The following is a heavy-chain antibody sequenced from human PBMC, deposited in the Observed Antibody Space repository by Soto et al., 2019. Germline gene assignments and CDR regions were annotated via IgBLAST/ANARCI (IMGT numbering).Heavy chain of an antibody. Sequence: GGSLRLSCAASGFTFSSYSMNWVRQAPGKGLEWVSYISSSSSTIYYADSVKGRFTISRDNAKNSLYLQMNSLRAEDTAVYYCARDQNPRRAPFNWFDPWGQGTLVTVSS. J-gene: IGHJ5*02. CDR3: ARDQNPRRAPFNWFDP. CDR2: ISSSSSTI. CDR1: GFTFSSYS. V-gene: IGHV3-48*01.